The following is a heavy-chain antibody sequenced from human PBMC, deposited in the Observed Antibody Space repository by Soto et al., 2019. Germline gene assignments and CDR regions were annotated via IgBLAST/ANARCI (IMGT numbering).Heavy chain of an antibody. V-gene: IGHV4-34*01. CDR2: INHSGST. CDR1: GGSFSGYY. Sequence: SETLSLTCAVYGGSFSGYYWSWIRQPPGKGLEWIGEINHSGSTNYNPSLKSRVTISVDTSKNQFSLKLSSVTAADTAVYYCARGPVIVGDYYYYMDVWGKGTTVTVSS. CDR3: ARGPVIVGDYYYYMDV. D-gene: IGHD2-2*01. J-gene: IGHJ6*03.